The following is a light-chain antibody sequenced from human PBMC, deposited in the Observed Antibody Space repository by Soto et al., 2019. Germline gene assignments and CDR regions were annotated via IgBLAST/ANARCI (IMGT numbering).Light chain of an antibody. V-gene: IGKV3-20*01. J-gene: IGKJ5*01. Sequence: EIMLTQSPGTLSLSPGESATLSCRASQTLTNNYLAWYQQKPGQAPRVLIYGASYRATGIPVRFSGSGSGTDFALTISRLEPDDFAVYSCPQYGSSPITFGQGTRLEMK. CDR3: PQYGSSPIT. CDR1: QTLTNNY. CDR2: GAS.